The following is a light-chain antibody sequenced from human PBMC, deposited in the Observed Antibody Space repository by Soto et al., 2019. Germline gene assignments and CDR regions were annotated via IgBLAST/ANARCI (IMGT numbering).Light chain of an antibody. CDR1: SSDVGGYNY. CDR2: EVS. J-gene: IGLJ1*01. CDR3: SSYTSSSTLV. V-gene: IGLV2-14*01. Sequence: QSVLTQPASVSGSPGQSITISCTGTSSDVGGYNYVSWYQQHPGKAPKLMIYEVSNRPSGVSNRFSGSKSGNPASLTISGLQAEDEADYYCSSYTSSSTLVFGNGTKVTVL.